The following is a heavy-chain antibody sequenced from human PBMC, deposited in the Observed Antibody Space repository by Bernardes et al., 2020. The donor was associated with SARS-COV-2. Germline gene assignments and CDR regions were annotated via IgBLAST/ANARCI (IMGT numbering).Heavy chain of an antibody. J-gene: IGHJ5*02. D-gene: IGHD5-18*01. CDR2: ISGSGGST. CDR1: GFTFSSYA. CDR3: AKDQAFSYGPEEAWFDP. V-gene: IGHV3-23*01. Sequence: GGSLRLSCAASGFTFSSYAMSWVRQAPGKGLEWVSAISGSGGSTYYADSVKGRFTISRDNSKNTLYLQMNSLRAEDTAVYYCAKDQAFSYGPEEAWFDPWGQGTLVTVSS.